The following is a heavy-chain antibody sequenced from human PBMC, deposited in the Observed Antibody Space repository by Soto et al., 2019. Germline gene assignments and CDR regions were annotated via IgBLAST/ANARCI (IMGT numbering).Heavy chain of an antibody. CDR1: GYSFTSYW. Sequence: GESLKISCKGSGYSFTSYWNSWVRQMPGKGLEWMGRIDPSDSYTNYSPSFQGHVTISADKSISTAYLQWSSLKASDTAMYYCAVDPYYYSYGMDVWGQGTTVTVSS. CDR2: IDPSDSYT. V-gene: IGHV5-10-1*01. J-gene: IGHJ6*02. CDR3: AVDPYYYSYGMDV.